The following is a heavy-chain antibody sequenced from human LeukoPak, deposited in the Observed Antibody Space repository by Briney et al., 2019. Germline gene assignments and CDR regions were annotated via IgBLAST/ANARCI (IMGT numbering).Heavy chain of an antibody. CDR1: GGSISSYY. CDR3: ARAYTIFPFYFDY. V-gene: IGHV4-59*01. CDR2: IYYSGST. Sequence: SETLSLTCTVSGGSISSYYWSWIRQPPGKGLEWIGCIYYSGSTNYNPSLKSRVTISVDTSKNQFSLKLSSVTAADTAVYYCARAYTIFPFYFDYWGQGTLVTVSS. D-gene: IGHD3-9*01. J-gene: IGHJ4*02.